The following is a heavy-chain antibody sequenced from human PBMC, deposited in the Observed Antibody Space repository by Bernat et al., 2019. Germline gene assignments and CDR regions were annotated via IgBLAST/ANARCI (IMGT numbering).Heavy chain of an antibody. D-gene: IGHD3-3*01. V-gene: IGHV3-7*02. CDR1: GFTFHMYW. CDR3: ARGGGGITSFGVVIEAANYYYMDV. Sequence: EEQLVESGGGLVQPGGSLRLSCAASGFTFHMYWMTWVRQAPGKGLEWVANIREDGSDKYYADSVKGRFTISRDNAKNSLYLQMNSLGDEDTAVYYCARGGGGITSFGVVIEAANYYYMDVWGKGTTVTVSS. J-gene: IGHJ6*03. CDR2: IREDGSDK.